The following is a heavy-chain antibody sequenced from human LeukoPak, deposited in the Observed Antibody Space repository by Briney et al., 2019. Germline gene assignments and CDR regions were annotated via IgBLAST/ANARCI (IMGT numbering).Heavy chain of an antibody. CDR3: ASSSSGYYTYDY. V-gene: IGHV4-39*07. CDR2: IYYSGST. D-gene: IGHD3-3*01. J-gene: IGHJ4*02. Sequence: SETLSLTCTVSGGSISSSSYYWGWIRQPPGKGLEWIGSIYYSGSTYYNPSLKSRVTISVDTSKNQFSLNLSSVTAADTAVYYCASSSSGYYTYDYWGQGTLVTVSS. CDR1: GGSISSSSYY.